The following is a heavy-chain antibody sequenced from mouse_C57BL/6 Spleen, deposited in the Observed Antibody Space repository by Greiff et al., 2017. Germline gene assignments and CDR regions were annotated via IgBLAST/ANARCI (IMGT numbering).Heavy chain of an antibody. J-gene: IGHJ3*01. CDR1: GYTFTDYY. CDR3: AETLDYYGSFAY. Sequence: QVQLQQSGAELVRPGASVKLSCKASGYTFTDYYINWVKQRPGQGLEWIARIYPGSGNTYYNEKFKGKATLTAEKASSTAYMQLSSLTSEDSAVYFCAETLDYYGSFAYWGQGTLVTVSA. V-gene: IGHV1-76*01. D-gene: IGHD1-1*01. CDR2: IYPGSGNT.